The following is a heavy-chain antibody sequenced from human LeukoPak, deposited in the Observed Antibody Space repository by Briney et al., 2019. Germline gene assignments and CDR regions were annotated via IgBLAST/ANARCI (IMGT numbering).Heavy chain of an antibody. CDR3: AKDRVVVAATPRTRFDP. CDR2: ISGSGGST. V-gene: IGHV3-23*01. Sequence: QPGGSLRLSCAASGFTFSSYAMSWVRQAPGKGLEWVSAISGSGGSTYYADSVKGRFTISRDNSKNTLYLQMNSLRAEDTAVYYCAKDRVVVAATPRTRFDPWGQGTLVTVSS. J-gene: IGHJ5*02. D-gene: IGHD2-15*01. CDR1: GFTFSSYA.